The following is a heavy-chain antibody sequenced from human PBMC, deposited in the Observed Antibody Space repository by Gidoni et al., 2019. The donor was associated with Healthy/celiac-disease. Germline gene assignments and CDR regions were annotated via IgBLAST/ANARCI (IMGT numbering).Heavy chain of an antibody. D-gene: IGHD1-1*01. V-gene: IGHV1-69*01. CDR3: ARGGGWNDYYGMDV. CDR2: IIPIFGKA. CDR1: GGTFSSYA. J-gene: IGHJ6*02. Sequence: QVQLVQSGAEVKKPGSSVKVSCKASGGTFSSYAISWVRQSPGKGLEWMGGIIPIFGKANYAEKFQGRVTITAEESTSTAYMGLSSLRSEDTAVYYWARGGGWNDYYGMDVWGQGTTVTVSS.